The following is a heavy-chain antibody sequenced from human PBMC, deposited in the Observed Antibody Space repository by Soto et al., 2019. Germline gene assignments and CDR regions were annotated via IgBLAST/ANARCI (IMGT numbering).Heavy chain of an antibody. J-gene: IGHJ4*02. CDR2: IIPILGIA. D-gene: IGHD3-10*01. V-gene: IGHV1-69*02. CDR3: DTSLAGVPPNY. Sequence: QVQLVQSGAEVKKPGSSVKVSCKASGGTFSSYTISWVRQAPGQGLEWMGRIIPILGIANYAKKFQGRVTITADKSTSTAYMELSSMRSEDTAVYYCDTSLAGVPPNYWGQGTLVTVSS. CDR1: GGTFSSYT.